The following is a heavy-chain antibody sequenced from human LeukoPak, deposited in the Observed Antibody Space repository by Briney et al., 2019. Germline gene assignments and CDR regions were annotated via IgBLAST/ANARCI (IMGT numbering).Heavy chain of an antibody. V-gene: IGHV3-11*01. Sequence: GGSLRLSCAASGFTFSNYYMSWIRQAPGKGLEWVAYITSSGSTIYYADSVKGRFTISRDNAKNSLFLQMNSLRAEDTAAYYCARGVAVAGMGWFDPWGQGTLVTVSS. CDR1: GFTFSNYY. CDR3: ARGVAVAGMGWFDP. D-gene: IGHD6-19*01. J-gene: IGHJ5*02. CDR2: ITSSGSTI.